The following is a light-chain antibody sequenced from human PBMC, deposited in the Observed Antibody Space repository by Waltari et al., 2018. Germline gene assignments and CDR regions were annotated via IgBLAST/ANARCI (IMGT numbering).Light chain of an antibody. Sequence: DIEVTQSPSTLSASVGDRVIISCRTSQFISNWLAWYQQKPGKPPKTLISGASTLHSGVPSRFSGSGAGTEFTLTINALQPDDFATYYCLLYTTYSRTFGQGTRVEI. CDR3: LLYTTYSRT. J-gene: IGKJ1*01. V-gene: IGKV1-5*03. CDR2: GAS. CDR1: QFISNW.